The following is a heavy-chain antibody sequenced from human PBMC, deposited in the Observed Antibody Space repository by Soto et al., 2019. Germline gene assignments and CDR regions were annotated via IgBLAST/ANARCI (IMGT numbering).Heavy chain of an antibody. CDR1: GFSFSSTA. D-gene: IGHD3-10*01. CDR3: VKNSGWFNT. Sequence: EFQVLESGGGWVQPGGSLRLSCAASGFSFSSTAMSWVRQAPGKGLEWVSTILDTGTTVFYADSVKGRFTSSRDNSPNTLSFQMNSLGADDLAVYYCVKNSGWFNTWGQGTLVAVSS. V-gene: IGHV3-23*01. J-gene: IGHJ5*02. CDR2: ILDTGTTV.